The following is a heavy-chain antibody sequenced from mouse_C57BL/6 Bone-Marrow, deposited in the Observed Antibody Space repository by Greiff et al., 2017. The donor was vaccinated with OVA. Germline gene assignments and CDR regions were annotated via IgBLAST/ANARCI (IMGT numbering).Heavy chain of an antibody. D-gene: IGHD1-1*02. CDR1: GFTFTDYY. J-gene: IGHJ4*01. CDR3: ARGEYGHRSYYAMDY. CDR2: IRNKANGYTT. Sequence: EVKLVESGGGLVQPGGSLSLSCAASGFTFTDYYMSWVRQPPGKALEWLGFIRNKANGYTTEYSASVKGRFTISRDNSQSILYLQMNALRAEDSATYYCARGEYGHRSYYAMDYWGQGTSVTVSS. V-gene: IGHV7-3*01.